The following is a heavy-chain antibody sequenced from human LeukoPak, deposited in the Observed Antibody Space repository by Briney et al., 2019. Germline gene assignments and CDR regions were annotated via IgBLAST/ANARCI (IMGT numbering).Heavy chain of an antibody. Sequence: GESLKISCAASGFTFSSYSMNWVRQAPGKGLEWVSSISSSSSYIYYADSVKGRFTISRDNAKNSLYLQMNSLRAEDTAVYYCARRYGEHDYWGQGTLVTVSS. J-gene: IGHJ4*02. CDR1: GFTFSSYS. CDR3: ARRYGEHDY. V-gene: IGHV3-21*01. D-gene: IGHD4-17*01. CDR2: ISSSSSYI.